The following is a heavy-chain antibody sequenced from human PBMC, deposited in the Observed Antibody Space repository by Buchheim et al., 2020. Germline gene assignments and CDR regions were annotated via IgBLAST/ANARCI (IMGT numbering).Heavy chain of an antibody. CDR2: ISSSSTTI. Sequence: EVQLVESGAGLVQPGGPLRLSCAASGFTFSTYDMSWVRQAPGKGLEWVSYISSSSTTIYYADSVKGRFTISRDNAKNSLYLQMNSLRAEDTAVYYCARNRYYGMDVWGQGTT. J-gene: IGHJ6*02. CDR1: GFTFSTYD. D-gene: IGHD1-14*01. V-gene: IGHV3-48*01. CDR3: ARNRYYGMDV.